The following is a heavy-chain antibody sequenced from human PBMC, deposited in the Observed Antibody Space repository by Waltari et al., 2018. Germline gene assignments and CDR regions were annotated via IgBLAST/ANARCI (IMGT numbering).Heavy chain of an antibody. D-gene: IGHD3-3*01. Sequence: QVQLQQWGAGLLKPSETLSLTCAVYGGSFSGYYWSWIRQPPGKWLEWIGEINHSGSTNYNPSLKSRVTISVDTSKNQFSLKLSSVTAADTAVYYCARARDFWRRIGYFDYWGQGTLVTVSS. CDR3: ARARDFWRRIGYFDY. V-gene: IGHV4-34*01. J-gene: IGHJ4*02. CDR1: GGSFSGYY. CDR2: INHSGST.